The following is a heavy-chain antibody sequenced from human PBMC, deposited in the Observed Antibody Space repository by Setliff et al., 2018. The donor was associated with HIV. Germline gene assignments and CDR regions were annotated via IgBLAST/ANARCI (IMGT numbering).Heavy chain of an antibody. D-gene: IGHD6-13*01. V-gene: IGHV4-61*02. CDR1: GDSISSDTFY. CDR2: IYTSGTSTSGST. Sequence: PSETLSLTCTVSGDSISSDTFYWSWVRQPAGRGLEWIGRIYTSGTSTSGSTKYNPSLGSRVTISLDTPKNQFFLKLTSVTAADTAVYYCARGDYRIIAAAGSGWFDPWGQGTLVTVSS. CDR3: ARGDYRIIAAAGSGWFDP. J-gene: IGHJ5*02.